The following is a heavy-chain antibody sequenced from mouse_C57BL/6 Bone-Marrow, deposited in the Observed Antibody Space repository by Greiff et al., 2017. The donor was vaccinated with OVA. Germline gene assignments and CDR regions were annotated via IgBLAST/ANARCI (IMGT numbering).Heavy chain of an antibody. CDR2: SRNKANDYTT. V-gene: IGHV7-1*01. D-gene: IGHD2-5*01. CDR1: GFTFSDFY. J-gene: IGHJ3*01. CDR3: ARDAPIYYSNYPFAY. Sequence: EVQLVESGGGLVQSGRSLRLSCATSGFTFSDFYMEWVRQAPGKGLEWIAASRNKANDYTTEYSASVKGRFIVSRDTSQSILYLQMNALRAEDTAIYYCARDAPIYYSNYPFAYWGQGTLVTVSA.